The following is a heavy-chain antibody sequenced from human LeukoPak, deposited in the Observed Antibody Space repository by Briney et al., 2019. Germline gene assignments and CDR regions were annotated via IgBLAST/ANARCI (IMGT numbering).Heavy chain of an antibody. CDR2: IYHSGST. CDR3: ARGRYYDFWSGYYLEGFDY. CDR1: GGSISSGGYS. V-gene: IGHV4-30-2*01. D-gene: IGHD3-3*01. J-gene: IGHJ4*02. Sequence: TLSLTCAVSGGSISSGGYSWSWIRQPPGKGLEWIGYIYHSGSTYYNPSLKSRVTISVDRSKNQFSLKLSSVTAADTAVYYCARGRYYDFWSGYYLEGFDYWGQGTLVTVSS.